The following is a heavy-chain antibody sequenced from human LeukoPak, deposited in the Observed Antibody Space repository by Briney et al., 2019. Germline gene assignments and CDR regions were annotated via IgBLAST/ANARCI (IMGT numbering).Heavy chain of an antibody. CDR3: ARADCSSTSCYTIDY. D-gene: IGHD2-2*02. CDR1: GYTFTSYG. V-gene: IGHV1-18*01. CDR2: ISAYTGNT. J-gene: IGHJ4*02. Sequence: GASVKVSCKASGYTFTSYGISWVRPAPGQGVEWMGWISAYTGNTKDTQKFQGRVTMTTDTSTSTAYMELRSLRSDDTAVFYCARADCSSTSCYTIDYWGQGTLVTVSS.